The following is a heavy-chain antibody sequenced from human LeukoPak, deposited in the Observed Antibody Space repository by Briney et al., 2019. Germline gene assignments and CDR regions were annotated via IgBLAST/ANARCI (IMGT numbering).Heavy chain of an antibody. D-gene: IGHD4-17*01. CDR1: GYTFTGYY. J-gene: IGHJ6*03. V-gene: IGHV1-2*02. Sequence: ASVKVSCKASGYTFTGYYMHWVRQAPGQGLEWMGWINPNSGGTNYAQKFQGRVTMTRDTSISTAYMELSRLRSDDTAVYYCARDLGTVTNLYYYYYYTDVWGKGTTVTVPS. CDR3: ARDLGTVTNLYYYYYYTDV. CDR2: INPNSGGT.